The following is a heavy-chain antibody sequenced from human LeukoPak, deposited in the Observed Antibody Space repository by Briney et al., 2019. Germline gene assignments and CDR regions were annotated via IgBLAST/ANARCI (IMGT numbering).Heavy chain of an antibody. CDR3: TGYGSDAFDI. D-gene: IGHD3-10*01. J-gene: IGHJ3*02. Sequence: SETLSLTCTVSGASVSSFYWSWVRQPPGKGLEWIGYIYYSGSTNNNPSLKSRVTISIDTSKNQFSLKLNSVTAADTAMYYCTGYGSDAFDIWGQGTMVTVPS. V-gene: IGHV4-59*02. CDR2: IYYSGST. CDR1: GASVSSFY.